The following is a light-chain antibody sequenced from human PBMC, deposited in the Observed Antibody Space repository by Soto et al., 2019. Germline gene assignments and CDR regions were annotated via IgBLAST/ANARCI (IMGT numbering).Light chain of an antibody. CDR1: QGISTY. CDR2: AAS. Sequence: DIQMTQSPSSLSASVGDRVTITCRASQGISTYLAWYQQKPGKVPKLLIYAASTLQSGVPSRFSGSGSGTDFTLTISSLQPEDFAVYYCQQRHWPWTFGQGTTVEVK. J-gene: IGKJ1*01. V-gene: IGKV1-27*01. CDR3: QQRHWPWT.